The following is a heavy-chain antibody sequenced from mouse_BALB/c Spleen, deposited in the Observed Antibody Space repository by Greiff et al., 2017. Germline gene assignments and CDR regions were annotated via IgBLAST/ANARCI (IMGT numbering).Heavy chain of an antibody. D-gene: IGHD2-1*01. CDR1: GFTFSDYY. CDR3: AREDGKYGYFDV. J-gene: IGHJ1*01. V-gene: IGHV5-4*02. Sequence: EVKLVESGGGLVKPGGSLKLSCAASGFTFSDYYMYWVRQTPEKRLEWVATISDGGRYTYYPDSVKGRFTISRDNAKNNLYLQMSSLKSEDTAMYYCAREDGKYGYFDVWGAGTTVTVSS. CDR2: ISDGGRYT.